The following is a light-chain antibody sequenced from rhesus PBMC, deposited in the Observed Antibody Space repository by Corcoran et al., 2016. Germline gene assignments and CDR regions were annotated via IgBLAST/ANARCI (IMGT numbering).Light chain of an antibody. CDR2: SVS. J-gene: IGKJ1*01. CDR3: QHGYGTPLT. Sequence: DIQMTQSPSSLSASVGDTVTIPCRASQGISNHLAWYQQKPGKVPKALIYSVSTLKSGVPSRFSGSGSGTDFSLTISSLQPEDFATYYCQHGYGTPLTFGQGTKVEIK. CDR1: QGISNH. V-gene: IGKV1S15*01.